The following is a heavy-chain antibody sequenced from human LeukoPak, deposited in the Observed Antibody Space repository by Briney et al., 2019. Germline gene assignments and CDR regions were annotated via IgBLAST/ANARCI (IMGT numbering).Heavy chain of an antibody. CDR3: ARLVDTAMVFDY. V-gene: IGHV4-59*08. D-gene: IGHD5-18*01. CDR2: IYYSGST. J-gene: IGHJ4*02. CDR1: GGSISSYY. Sequence: SETLSLTCTVPGGSISSYYWSWIRQPPGKGLEWIGYIYYSGSTNYNPSLKSRVTISVDTSKNQFSLKLSSVAAADTAVYYCARLVDTAMVFDYWGQGTLVTVSS.